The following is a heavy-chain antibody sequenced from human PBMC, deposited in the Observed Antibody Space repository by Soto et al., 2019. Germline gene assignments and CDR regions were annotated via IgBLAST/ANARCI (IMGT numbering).Heavy chain of an antibody. CDR3: ARTYSNNWNAAYFDY. Sequence: QVQLVQSGAEVKKPGASVKLSCKASGYGFTTKGFSWVRQAPGQGLEWMGWISAYSGNTNYAQKLQGRVTMTTDTFTSTAYMELTSLISDDTAVYYCARTYSNNWNAAYFDYWGQGTLVIVSA. D-gene: IGHD1-1*01. CDR2: ISAYSGNT. V-gene: IGHV1-18*01. CDR1: GYGFTTKG. J-gene: IGHJ4*02.